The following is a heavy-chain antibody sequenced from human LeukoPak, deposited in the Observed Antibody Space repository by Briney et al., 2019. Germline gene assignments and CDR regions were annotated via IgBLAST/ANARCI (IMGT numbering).Heavy chain of an antibody. V-gene: IGHV1-69*05. Sequence: GSSVKVSCKASGGTCSSYAISWVRQAPGQGLEWMGGIIPIFGTANYAQKFQGRVTITTDESTSTAYMELSSLRSEDTAVYYCARGEGYTVTTSDYYYYYYMDVWGKGTTVTVSS. CDR3: ARGEGYTVTTSDYYYYYYMDV. D-gene: IGHD4-11*01. CDR2: IIPIFGTA. CDR1: GGTCSSYA. J-gene: IGHJ6*03.